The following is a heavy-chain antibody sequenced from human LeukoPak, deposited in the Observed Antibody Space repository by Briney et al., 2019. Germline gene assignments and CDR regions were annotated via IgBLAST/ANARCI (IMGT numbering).Heavy chain of an antibody. CDR3: ASPYYYDFSRIDY. Sequence: PSETLSLTXTVSGGSISSGSYYWSWIRQPAGKGLEWIGHIYTSGSTNYNPSLKSRVTISVDTSKNLFSLRLSSVTAADTAVCYCASPYYYDFSRIDYWGQGTLVTVSS. V-gene: IGHV4-61*09. CDR2: IYTSGST. D-gene: IGHD3-22*01. J-gene: IGHJ4*02. CDR1: GGSISSGSYY.